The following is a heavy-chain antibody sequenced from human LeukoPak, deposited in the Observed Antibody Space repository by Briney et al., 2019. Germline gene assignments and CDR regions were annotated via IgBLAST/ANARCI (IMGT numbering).Heavy chain of an antibody. D-gene: IGHD3-22*01. V-gene: IGHV4-4*07. CDR1: GGSISSYY. CDR2: IYTSGST. Sequence: PSETLSLTCTVSGGSISSYYWSWIRQPAGKGLEWIGRIYTSGSTDYNPSLKSRVTMSVDTSKNQFSLKLSSVTAADTAVYYCARGVDYDSSGYSYFIYWGQGTLVTVSS. J-gene: IGHJ4*02. CDR3: ARGVDYDSSGYSYFIY.